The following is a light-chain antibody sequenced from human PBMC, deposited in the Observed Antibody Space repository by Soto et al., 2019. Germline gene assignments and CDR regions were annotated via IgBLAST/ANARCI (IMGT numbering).Light chain of an antibody. J-gene: IGKJ1*01. CDR1: QSVSTNF. Sequence: EIVLTQSPGTLSLSPGEGATLSCRASQSVSTNFFAWYQQKPGQAPRLLIYGASTRATGIPDRFSGSGSGTDFTLTISRLEPEDFAVYYCHQYGRTSWTFGPGTKVEIK. CDR3: HQYGRTSWT. V-gene: IGKV3-20*01. CDR2: GAS.